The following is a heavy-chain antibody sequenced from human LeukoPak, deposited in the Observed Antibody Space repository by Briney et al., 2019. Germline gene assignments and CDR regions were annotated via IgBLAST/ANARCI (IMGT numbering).Heavy chain of an antibody. CDR1: GGSINNYY. D-gene: IGHD4-11*01. J-gene: IGHJ3*02. Sequence: SETLSLTCSISGGSINNYYWSSIRQPAGKGLEWIGRIFTSGSTNYNASLQSRVTMSVETSKNQCSLKLRSMTAADTAVYYCARAPVTVKDSFDIWGQGTMVTVSS. CDR3: ARAPVTVKDSFDI. CDR2: IFTSGST. V-gene: IGHV4-4*07.